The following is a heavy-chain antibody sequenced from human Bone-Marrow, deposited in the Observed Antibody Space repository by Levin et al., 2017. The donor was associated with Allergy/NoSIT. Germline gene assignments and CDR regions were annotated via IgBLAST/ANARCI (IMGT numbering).Heavy chain of an antibody. J-gene: IGHJ2*01. CDR3: ARNSWGFWHFDL. CDR1: GGSIRSSGYY. D-gene: IGHD1-26*01. Sequence: SETLSLTCSVSGGSIRSSGYYWGWIRQSPGKGLEWIGSIFHSGSGYYNPSLKSRVTMSIDTSTNQFSLNLMSVTDADTAVYFCARNSWGFWHFDLWGRGTPVTVSS. CDR2: IFHSGSG. V-gene: IGHV4-39*01.